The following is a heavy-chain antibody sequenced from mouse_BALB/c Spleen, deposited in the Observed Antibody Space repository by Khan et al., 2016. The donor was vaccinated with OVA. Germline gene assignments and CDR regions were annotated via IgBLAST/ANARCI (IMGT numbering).Heavy chain of an antibody. J-gene: IGHJ2*01. Sequence: EVQLLETGPGLVKPSQSLSLICTVTGYSITSDYAWNWIGQFPGNKLEWMGFISYSGNTKYNPSLKSRISITRDTSKNQFFLQLNSVTTEDTATYYCARVYGGDFDYWGQGTTLTVSS. CDR2: ISYSGNT. D-gene: IGHD2-10*02. CDR3: ARVYGGDFDY. CDR1: GYSITSDYA. V-gene: IGHV3-2*02.